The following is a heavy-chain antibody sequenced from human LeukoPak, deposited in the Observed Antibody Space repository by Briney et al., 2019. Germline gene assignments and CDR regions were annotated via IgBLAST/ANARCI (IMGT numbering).Heavy chain of an antibody. CDR3: AREGYDFWSGYFGVTPYYYYYMDV. D-gene: IGHD3-3*01. V-gene: IGHV4-31*03. J-gene: IGHJ6*03. CDR1: GDSVSGYY. Sequence: SETLSLTCTVSGDSVSGYYGSWIRQHPGKGLEWIGYIYYSGSTYYNPSLKSRVTISVDTSKNQFSLKLSSVTAADTAVYYCAREGYDFWSGYFGVTPYYYYYMDVWGKGTTVTVSS. CDR2: IYYSGST.